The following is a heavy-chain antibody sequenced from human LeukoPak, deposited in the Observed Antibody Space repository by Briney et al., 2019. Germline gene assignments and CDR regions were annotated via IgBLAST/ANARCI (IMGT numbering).Heavy chain of an antibody. CDR1: GGTFSSYA. V-gene: IGHV1-69*13. D-gene: IGHD3-16*01. CDR2: IIPIFGTA. Sequence: SVKVSCKASGGTFSSYAISWVRQAPGQGLEWMGGIIPIFGTANYAQKFQGRVTITADESTSTAYMELSSLRSEDTAVYYCASLRGRLRAYVYTPFDIWGQGTMVTVSS. CDR3: ASLRGRLRAYVYTPFDI. J-gene: IGHJ3*02.